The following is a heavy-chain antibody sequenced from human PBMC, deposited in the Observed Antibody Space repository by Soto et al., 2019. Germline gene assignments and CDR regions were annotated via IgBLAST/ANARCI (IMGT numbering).Heavy chain of an antibody. D-gene: IGHD2-15*01. CDR1: GFTFGDYT. Sequence: VPLVESGGGLVQPGRSLRLSCTASGFTFGDYTMRWVRQAPGKGLEWGGVFRSKFYGGSTIYATSVRGRFTISRDDSRPITYLQMNSLKTEDTAVYYCARESQWWPQAYVLDAWGQGTTVTVS. CDR2: FRSKFYGGST. V-gene: IGHV3-49*04. J-gene: IGHJ6*02. CDR3: ARESQWWPQAYVLDA.